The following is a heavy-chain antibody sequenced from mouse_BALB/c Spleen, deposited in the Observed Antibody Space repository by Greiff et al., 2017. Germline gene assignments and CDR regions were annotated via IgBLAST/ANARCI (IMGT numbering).Heavy chain of an antibody. Sequence: QVQLKESGPGLVAPSQSLSITCTVSGFSLTSYGVHWVRQPPGKGLEWLGVIWAGGSTNYNSALMSRLSISKDNSKSQVFLKMNSLQTDDTAMYYCAREGDYYGSSFFAYWGQGTLVTVSA. CDR1: GFSLTSYG. CDR3: AREGDYYGSSFFAY. D-gene: IGHD1-1*01. V-gene: IGHV2-9*02. J-gene: IGHJ3*01. CDR2: IWAGGST.